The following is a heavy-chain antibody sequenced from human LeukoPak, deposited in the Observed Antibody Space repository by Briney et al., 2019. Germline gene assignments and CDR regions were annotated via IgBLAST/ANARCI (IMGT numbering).Heavy chain of an antibody. J-gene: IGHJ4*02. V-gene: IGHV1-18*01. D-gene: IGHD3-3*01. CDR3: ARADLYYDFWSGYPSLDY. CDR1: GYTFTIYG. Sequence: ASVNVSCKASGYTFTIYGISWVRQAPGQGLEWMGWISAYNGNTNYAQKLQGRVTMTTDTSTSTAYMELRSLRSDDTAVYYCARADLYYDFWSGYPSLDYWGQGTLVTVSS. CDR2: ISAYNGNT.